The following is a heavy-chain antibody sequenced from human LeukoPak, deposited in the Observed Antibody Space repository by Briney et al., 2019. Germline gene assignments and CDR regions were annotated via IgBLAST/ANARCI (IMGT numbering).Heavy chain of an antibody. Sequence: GGSLRLSCAASGFTFSDYYMSWIRQAPGKGLEWVSYISTSGSTIYYADSMKGRFSISRDNAKNSLYLQMNSLRAEDTAVYYCARDKTYYDILTGYFFYYFDYWGQGTLVTVSS. CDR2: ISTSGSTI. CDR3: ARDKTYYDILTGYFFYYFDY. D-gene: IGHD3-9*01. V-gene: IGHV3-11*04. J-gene: IGHJ4*02. CDR1: GFTFSDYY.